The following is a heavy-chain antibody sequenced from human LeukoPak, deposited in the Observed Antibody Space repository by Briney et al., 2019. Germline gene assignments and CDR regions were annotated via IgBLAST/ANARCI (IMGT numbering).Heavy chain of an antibody. J-gene: IGHJ4*02. CDR1: GFTFSSYS. Sequence: GGSLRLSCAASGFTFSSYSMDWVRQAPGKGLEWVSSISSSSSYIYYADSVKGRFPISRDNAKNSLYLQMNSLRAEDTAVYYCARAPDYYDSSGYPFDWGQGTLVTVSS. CDR3: ARAPDYYDSSGYPFD. CDR2: ISSSSSYI. D-gene: IGHD3-22*01. V-gene: IGHV3-21*01.